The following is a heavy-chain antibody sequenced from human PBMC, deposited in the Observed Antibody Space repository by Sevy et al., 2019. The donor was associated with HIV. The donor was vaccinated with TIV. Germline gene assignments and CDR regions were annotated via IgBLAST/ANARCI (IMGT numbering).Heavy chain of an antibody. CDR3: ARARGIPHFYYGMDL. V-gene: IGHV5-51*01. D-gene: IGHD1-26*01. Sequence: ASVKVSCKASGYSFTTSWIGWVRQMPGKGLEWIGIIFPADSDTRYSPSCQGQVTISADNSFSTVYLQWSSLKASDTAMYYCARARGIPHFYYGMDLWGQGTTVTVSS. J-gene: IGHJ6*02. CDR1: GYSFTTSW. CDR2: IFPADSDT.